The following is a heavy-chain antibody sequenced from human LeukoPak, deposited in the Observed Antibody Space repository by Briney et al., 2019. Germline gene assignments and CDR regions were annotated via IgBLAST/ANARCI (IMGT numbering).Heavy chain of an antibody. CDR2: ISGSGGST. Sequence: GSLRLSCAASGFTFSSYGMSWVRQAPGKGLEWVSAISGSGGSTYYADSVKGRFTISRDNSKNTLYLQMNSLRAEDTAVYYCAKDDRWLQFCCWGQGTLVTVSA. CDR1: GFTFSSYG. D-gene: IGHD5-24*01. V-gene: IGHV3-23*01. J-gene: IGHJ4*02. CDR3: AKDDRWLQFCC.